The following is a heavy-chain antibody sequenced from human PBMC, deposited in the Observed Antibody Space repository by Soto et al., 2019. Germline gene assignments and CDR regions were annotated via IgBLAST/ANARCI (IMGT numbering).Heavy chain of an antibody. CDR3: TRAGIDKTGTTHYYYGMDV. J-gene: IGHJ6*02. Sequence: GGSLRLSCTASGFTFGDNAVSWVRQAPGKGLEWVGFIRSKGYGGTIEYAASVKGRFTISRDDSKSIAYLQMNSLKTEDTAVYYCTRAGIDKTGTTHYYYGMDVWGQGITVTVSS. D-gene: IGHD1-1*01. V-gene: IGHV3-49*04. CDR1: GFTFGDNA. CDR2: IRSKGYGGTI.